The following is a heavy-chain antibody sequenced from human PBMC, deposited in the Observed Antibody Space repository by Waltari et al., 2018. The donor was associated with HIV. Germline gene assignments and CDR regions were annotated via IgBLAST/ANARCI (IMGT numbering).Heavy chain of an antibody. Sequence: QVQLQESGPGLVKPSETLSLTCVVSGYSISSGYYWGWSRHPPGKGPEWIGRIYYGGGTYYNPSLKSRVTISVDTSKNQFPLKLSSVTAADTAVYYCAREGWAATGDYWGQGTLVTVSS. D-gene: IGHD6-13*01. V-gene: IGHV4-38-2*02. CDR3: AREGWAATGDY. CDR2: IYYGGGT. J-gene: IGHJ4*02. CDR1: GYSISSGYY.